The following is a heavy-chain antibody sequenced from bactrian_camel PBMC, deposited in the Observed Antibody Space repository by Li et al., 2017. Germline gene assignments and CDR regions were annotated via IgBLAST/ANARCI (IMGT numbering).Heavy chain of an antibody. CDR1: KLIDVRCG. J-gene: IGHJ4*01. Sequence: VQLVESGGGSVQAGGSLRLTCTSSKLIDVRCGFSWHRQAPGKERGWVASMNTGNNVAYKSDVQGRFTISQVYYGNTFYLFMNNLQPEDTAVYYCKASLVDDDCDYQFGQGTQVTVS. V-gene: IGHV3S32*01. CDR2: MNTGNNVA. D-gene: IGHD4*01.